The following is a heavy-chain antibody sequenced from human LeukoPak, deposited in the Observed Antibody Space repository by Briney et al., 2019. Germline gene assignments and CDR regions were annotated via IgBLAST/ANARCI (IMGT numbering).Heavy chain of an antibody. Sequence: GGSLRLSCAASGFTFRSYTMNWVRQAPGKGLEWVSSISSSSIYIYYADSVKGRFTISRDNAKNSLYLQMNSLRAEDTAVYYCARGKILDYWGQGTLVTVSS. V-gene: IGHV3-21*01. CDR1: GFTFRSYT. CDR3: ARGKILDY. D-gene: IGHD3-10*01. J-gene: IGHJ4*02. CDR2: ISSSSIYI.